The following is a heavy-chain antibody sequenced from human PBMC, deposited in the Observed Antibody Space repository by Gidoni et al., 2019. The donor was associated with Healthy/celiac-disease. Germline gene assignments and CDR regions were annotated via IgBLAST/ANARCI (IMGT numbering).Heavy chain of an antibody. CDR1: GGSISSGDYY. D-gene: IGHD3-22*01. CDR3: ARNWGSGYYYYGMDV. V-gene: IGHV4-31*03. CDR2: IYHSGSI. J-gene: IGHJ6*02. Sequence: QVQLQESGPGLVKPSTILSLTCTVSGGSISSGDYYWSWIRQHPGKGLEWIGYIYHSGSIYYNPSLKSRVTISVDTSKNQFSLKLNSVTAADTAFYYCARNWGSGYYYYGMDVWGQGTTVTVSS.